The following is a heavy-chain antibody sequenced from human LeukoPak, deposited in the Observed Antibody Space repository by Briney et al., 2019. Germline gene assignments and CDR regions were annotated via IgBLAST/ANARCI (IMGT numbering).Heavy chain of an antibody. Sequence: SETLSLTCTVPGGSISSDYSSWIREPDGKGLEWIGRIFTSGSTNYNPSLKSRVSMSVDTSTNQFSLKLSSVTAADTAVYYCARDSVVHPNRWFDPWGQGTLVIVSS. J-gene: IGHJ5*02. CDR1: GGSISSDY. CDR2: IFTSGST. D-gene: IGHD4-23*01. CDR3: ARDSVVHPNRWFDP. V-gene: IGHV4-4*07.